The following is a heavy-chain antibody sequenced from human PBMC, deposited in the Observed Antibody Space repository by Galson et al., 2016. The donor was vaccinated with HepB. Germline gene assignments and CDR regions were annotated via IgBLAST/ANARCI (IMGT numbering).Heavy chain of an antibody. V-gene: IGHV4-61*02. CDR3: AVWFEDVNY. Sequence: TLSLTCTVSGGSISSGSYFCNWIRQPAGKGLEWIGSMFTSGNSNYNPSLKSRVTISLDTSKNQFFLKVSSVTAADTAVYYCAVWFEDVNYWGQGILVTVSS. CDR2: MFTSGNS. D-gene: IGHD3-10*01. J-gene: IGHJ4*02. CDR1: GGSISSGSYF.